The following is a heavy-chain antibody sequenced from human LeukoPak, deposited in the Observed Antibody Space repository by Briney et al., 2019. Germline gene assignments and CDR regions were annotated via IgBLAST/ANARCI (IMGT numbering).Heavy chain of an antibody. Sequence: PGGSLRLSCAASGFTFDDYAMHWVRQAPGKGLDWVSLISWEGQTTYYAGSVRGRFSISRDNNKNSLFLEMNSLTTDDTGFYYCTRDTDFGSPTNYFDHWGQGTLVSVSS. V-gene: IGHV3-43*01. J-gene: IGHJ4*02. CDR2: ISWEGQTT. CDR3: TRDTDFGSPTNYFDH. CDR1: GFTFDDYA. D-gene: IGHD3-10*01.